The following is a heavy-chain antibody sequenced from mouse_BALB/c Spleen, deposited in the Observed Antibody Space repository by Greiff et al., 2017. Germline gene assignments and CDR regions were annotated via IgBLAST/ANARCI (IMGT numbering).Heavy chain of an antibody. D-gene: IGHD2-14*01. V-gene: IGHV1-55*01. CDR3: ARHEGYYRYDAGSWFAY. CDR1: GFTFSSSY. CDR2: IYAGTGGT. J-gene: IGHJ3*01. Sequence: QVQLQQSGAELVKPGASVKLSCKTSGFTFSSSYISWLKQKPGQSLEWIAWIYAGTGGTSYNQKFTGKAQLTVDTSSSTAYMQFSSLTTEDSAIYYCARHEGYYRYDAGSWFAYWGQGTRVTVSA.